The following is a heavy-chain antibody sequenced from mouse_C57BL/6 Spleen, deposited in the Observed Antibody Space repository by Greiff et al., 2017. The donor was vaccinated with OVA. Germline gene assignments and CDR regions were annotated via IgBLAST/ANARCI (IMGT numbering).Heavy chain of an antibody. Sequence: EVQRVESGGGLVKPGGSLKLSCAASGFTFSSYAMSWVRQTPEKRLEWVATISDGGSYTYYPDNVQGRFTISRDNAKNNLYLQMSHLKSEDTAMYYCAREGDYYGSSYFDYWGQGTTLTVSS. CDR1: GFTFSSYA. CDR2: ISDGGSYT. D-gene: IGHD1-1*01. CDR3: AREGDYYGSSYFDY. V-gene: IGHV5-4*01. J-gene: IGHJ2*01.